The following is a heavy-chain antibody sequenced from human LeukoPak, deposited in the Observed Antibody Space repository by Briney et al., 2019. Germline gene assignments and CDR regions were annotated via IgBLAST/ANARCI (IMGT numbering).Heavy chain of an antibody. CDR1: GGSFSGYY. D-gene: IGHD1-26*01. CDR3: ARWERASYYDFVY. V-gene: IGHV4-34*01. CDR2: INHSGST. Sequence: SETLSLTCAIYGGSFSGYYWPWIRQPPGKGLEWIGEINHSGSTNYNPSLKSRVTIPVDTSKNQFSLKLSSVTAADTAVYYCARWERASYYDFVYSGQGTLVTVSS. J-gene: IGHJ4*02.